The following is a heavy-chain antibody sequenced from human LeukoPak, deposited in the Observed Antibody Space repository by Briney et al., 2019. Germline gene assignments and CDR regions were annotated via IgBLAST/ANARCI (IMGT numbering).Heavy chain of an antibody. J-gene: IGHJ6*03. D-gene: IGHD2-2*01. V-gene: IGHV3-7*03. CDR2: IKPDGSEK. CDR1: GFTFSTYW. Sequence: PGGSLRLSCAVSGFTFSTYWMNWVRQAPGKGPEWVANIKPDGSEKFYVDSVKGRFTVSRDNAKNLLYLQMNSLRAEDTALYHCARGGYCSSTSCYETKKGMGLDYYYYMDVWGKGTTVTVSS. CDR3: ARGGYCSSTSCYETKKGMGLDYYYYMDV.